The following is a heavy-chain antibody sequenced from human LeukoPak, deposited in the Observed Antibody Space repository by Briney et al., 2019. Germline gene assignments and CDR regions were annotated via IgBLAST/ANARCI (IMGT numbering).Heavy chain of an antibody. V-gene: IGHV1-46*01. D-gene: IGHD4-17*01. CDR2: INPSGGST. J-gene: IGHJ6*02. CDR1: GYTFTSYY. CDR3: ARDRGDTVTDYYYGMDV. Sequence: GASVKVSCKASGYTFTSYYMHWVRQAPGQGLEWMGIINPSGGSTSYAQKFQSRVTMTRDTSTSTVYMELSSLRSEDTAVCYCARDRGDTVTDYYYGMDVWGQGTTVTVSS.